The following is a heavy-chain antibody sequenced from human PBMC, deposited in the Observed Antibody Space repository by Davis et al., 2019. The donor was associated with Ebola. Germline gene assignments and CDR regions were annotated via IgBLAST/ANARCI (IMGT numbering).Heavy chain of an antibody. D-gene: IGHD4-17*01. J-gene: IGHJ4*02. Sequence: GESLKISCAASGFTFSNAWMSWVRQAPGKGLEWVGRIKSKTDGGTTDYAAPVKGRFTISRDDSKNTLYLQMNSLKTEDTAVYYCTTGPVTNRFDYWGQGTLVTVSS. V-gene: IGHV3-15*01. CDR3: TTGPVTNRFDY. CDR2: IKSKTDGGTT. CDR1: GFTFSNAW.